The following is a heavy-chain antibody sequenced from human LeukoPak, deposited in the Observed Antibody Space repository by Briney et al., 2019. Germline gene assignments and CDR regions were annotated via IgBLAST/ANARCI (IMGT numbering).Heavy chain of an antibody. CDR2: FDPEDGET. D-gene: IGHD6-13*01. CDR3: ATAGGLAAAGTFDY. CDR1: GYTLTELS. Sequence: ASVKVSCKVSGYTLTELSMHWVRQAPGKGLEWMGGFDPEDGETIYAQKFQGRVTMTGDTSTDTAYMELSSLRSEDTAVYYCATAGGLAAAGTFDYWGQGTLVTVSS. V-gene: IGHV1-24*01. J-gene: IGHJ4*02.